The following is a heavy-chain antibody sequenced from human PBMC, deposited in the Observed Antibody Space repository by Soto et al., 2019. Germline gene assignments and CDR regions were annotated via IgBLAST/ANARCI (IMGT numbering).Heavy chain of an antibody. Sequence: PSETLSLTCAVYGGSFSGYYWTWIRQPPGKGLEWIGEINHSGSTNYNPSLKSRVTMSVDTSKNRFSLKLTSVTAADTAVYYCARDQRLDSYSSPLYLYFDSWGQGSLVTVSS. CDR2: INHSGST. CDR3: ARDQRLDSYSSPLYLYFDS. V-gene: IGHV4-34*01. J-gene: IGHJ4*02. CDR1: GGSFSGYY. D-gene: IGHD6-19*01.